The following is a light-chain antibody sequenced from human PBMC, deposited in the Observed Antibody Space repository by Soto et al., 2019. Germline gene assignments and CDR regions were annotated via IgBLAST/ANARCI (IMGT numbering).Light chain of an antibody. V-gene: IGKV3-20*01. CDR1: QSVSSRS. Sequence: EVVLTQSPGTLSLSPGERATLSCRASQSVSSRSLAWYQQKPGQAPRLLIYAASHRATGIPDRFSGSGSGTDFILTISRLEPDDFAVYYCQQYGGSPLYTVGQGTKLEIK. CDR2: AAS. CDR3: QQYGGSPLYT. J-gene: IGKJ2*01.